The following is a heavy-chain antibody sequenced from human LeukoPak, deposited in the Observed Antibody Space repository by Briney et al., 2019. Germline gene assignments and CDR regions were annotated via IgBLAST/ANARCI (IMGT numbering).Heavy chain of an antibody. V-gene: IGHV1-2*02. J-gene: IGHJ4*02. Sequence: ASVKVSCKAAGYTFTGYYRHWVRQAPGQGLEWMGWINPNSGGTNYAQKFQGRVTMTRDTSISTAYMELSRLRSDDTAVYYCAREMVAGPVRYWGQGTLVTVSS. CDR2: INPNSGGT. D-gene: IGHD6-19*01. CDR1: GYTFTGYY. CDR3: AREMVAGPVRY.